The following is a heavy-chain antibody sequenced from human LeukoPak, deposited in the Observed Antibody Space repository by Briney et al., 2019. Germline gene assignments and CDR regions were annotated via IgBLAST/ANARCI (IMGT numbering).Heavy chain of an antibody. CDR1: GGSISSYY. V-gene: IGHV4-59*01. CDR2: IYDSGST. Sequence: SETLSLTCTVSGGSISSYYWNWIRQPPGQGLEWIGHIYDSGSTKYNPSLKSRVTISVDTSKNQFSLKLRSVTAADTAVYYCARSLGMGHLDHWGPGSLVTVSS. CDR3: ARSLGMGHLDH. J-gene: IGHJ4*02.